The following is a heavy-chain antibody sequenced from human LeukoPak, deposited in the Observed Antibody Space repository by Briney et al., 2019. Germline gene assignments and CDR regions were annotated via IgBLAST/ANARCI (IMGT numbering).Heavy chain of an antibody. J-gene: IGHJ4*02. Sequence: ASVKVSCKASGYTFTGYYMHWVRQAPGQGLEWMGWINPNSGGTNYAQKFQGRVTMTRDTSISTAYMELGRLRSDDTAVYYCARGSPTNDFWSGYCDYWGQGTLVTVSS. V-gene: IGHV1-2*02. CDR2: INPNSGGT. CDR3: ARGSPTNDFWSGYCDY. CDR1: GYTFTGYY. D-gene: IGHD3-3*01.